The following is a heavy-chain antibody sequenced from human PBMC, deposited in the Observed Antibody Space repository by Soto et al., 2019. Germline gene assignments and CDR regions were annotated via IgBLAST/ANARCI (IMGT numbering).Heavy chain of an antibody. CDR1: GYTFTGYA. CDR2: INGGNGDT. CDR3: ARGYCSSTSCQYYFDF. V-gene: IGHV1-3*01. D-gene: IGHD2-2*01. J-gene: IGHJ4*02. Sequence: QVQLVQSGAEVKKPGASVKVSCKASGYTFTGYAIHWVRQAPGQRHEWMGWINGGNGDTKYSQKFQGRVTSTRDTPASTAYMELTSLGSEDTAVYHCARGYCSSTSCQYYFDFWGQGTLVTVSS.